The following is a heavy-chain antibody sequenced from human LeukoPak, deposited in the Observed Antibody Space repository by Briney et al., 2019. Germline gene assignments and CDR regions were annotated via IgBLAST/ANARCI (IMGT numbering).Heavy chain of an antibody. CDR1: GFTFSNYW. D-gene: IGHD7-27*01. V-gene: IGHV3-74*01. Sequence: GGSLRLSCAASGFTFSNYWMHWVRQAPGKGLVWVSRIKSDGSTTSYAESVKGRFTISRDNAKNTLYLQMNSLRADVTAVYYCARDGESTESWTWFDPWGQGTLVTVSS. CDR3: ARDGESTESWTWFDP. CDR2: IKSDGSTT. J-gene: IGHJ5*02.